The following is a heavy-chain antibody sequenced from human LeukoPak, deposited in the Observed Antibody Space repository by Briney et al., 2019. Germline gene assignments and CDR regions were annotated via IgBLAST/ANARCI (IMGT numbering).Heavy chain of an antibody. CDR1: GGSINYYY. V-gene: IGHV4-59*01. D-gene: IGHD1-26*01. CDR3: ARGKELPFDY. J-gene: IGHJ4*02. Sequence: PSETLSLTCTVSGGSINYYYWSWIRQPPGKGLEWIGYIYYSGSTNYNPSLKSRVTISLDTSKNQFSLKLNSVTAADTAVYYCARGKELPFDYWGQGTLVTVSS. CDR2: IYYSGST.